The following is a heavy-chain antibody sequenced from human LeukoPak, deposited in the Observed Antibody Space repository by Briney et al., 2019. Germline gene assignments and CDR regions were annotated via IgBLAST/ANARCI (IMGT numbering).Heavy chain of an antibody. CDR1: GFTFSSYE. Sequence: GGSLRLSCAASGFTFSSYEMNWVRQAPGKGLEWVSYISSSGSTIYYADSVKGRFTISRDNAKNSLYLQMNSLRAEDTAVYYCARDLSYYDNYGMDVWGQGTTVTVSS. CDR3: ARDLSYYDNYGMDV. J-gene: IGHJ6*02. CDR2: ISSSGSTI. V-gene: IGHV3-48*03.